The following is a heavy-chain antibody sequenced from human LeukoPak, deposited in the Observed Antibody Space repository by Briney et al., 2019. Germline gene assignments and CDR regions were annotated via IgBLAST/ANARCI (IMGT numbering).Heavy chain of an antibody. J-gene: IGHJ3*01. CDR3: AHRDLYCSSASCYSADAFDL. D-gene: IGHD2-2*02. Sequence: SGPTLVNPTETLTLTCTFSGFSLRTSGVGVGWIRQPPGKALEWLALIYWDDVKRYSPSLKSRLTITKDTSKNQGALTMTNMDPVDTATYYCAHRDLYCSSASCYSADAFDLWGQGTMVTVSS. CDR1: GFSLRTSGVG. CDR2: IYWDDVK. V-gene: IGHV2-5*02.